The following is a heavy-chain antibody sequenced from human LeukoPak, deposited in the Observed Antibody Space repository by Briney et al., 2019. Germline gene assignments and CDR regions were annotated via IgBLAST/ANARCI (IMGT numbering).Heavy chain of an antibody. CDR2: ISSSSSYV. D-gene: IGHD6-6*01. V-gene: IGHV3-21*01. J-gene: IGHJ5*02. Sequence: GGSLRLSCAASGFTFSSYSMNWVRQAPGKGLEWVSSISSSSSYVYYADSVKGRFTISRDNAKNSLYLQMNSLRAEDTAVYYCAAARPFGRFDPWGQGTLVTVSS. CDR3: AAARPFGRFDP. CDR1: GFTFSSYS.